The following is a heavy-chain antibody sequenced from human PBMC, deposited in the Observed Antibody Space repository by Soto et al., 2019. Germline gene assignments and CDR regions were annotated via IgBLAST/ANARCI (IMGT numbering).Heavy chain of an antibody. V-gene: IGHV3-9*01. CDR1: GFTFDDYA. J-gene: IGHJ4*02. Sequence: EVQLVESGGGLVQPGRSLRLSCAASGFTFDDYAMHWVRQAPGKGLEWVSRISWNSGSIGYADSVKGRFTISRDNAKNSLYLQMNSLRAEDTDLYYCAKAVGSYGNFDYWGQGTLVTVSS. CDR2: ISWNSGSI. D-gene: IGHD5-18*01. CDR3: AKAVGSYGNFDY.